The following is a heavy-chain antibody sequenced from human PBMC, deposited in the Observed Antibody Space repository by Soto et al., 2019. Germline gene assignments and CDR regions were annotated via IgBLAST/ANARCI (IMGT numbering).Heavy chain of an antibody. CDR3: AKDPSTGSADF. J-gene: IGHJ4*02. Sequence: VGSLRLSCAASGFSFSDFGMTWVRQAPGKGLEWVSTFHREGTNTHYADSVKGRFTISRDNSKDTLYLEMNSLRAEDTAIYFCAKDPSTGSADFWGQGTLVTVSS. CDR2: FHREGTNT. CDR1: GFSFSDFG. D-gene: IGHD3-9*01. V-gene: IGHV3-23*01.